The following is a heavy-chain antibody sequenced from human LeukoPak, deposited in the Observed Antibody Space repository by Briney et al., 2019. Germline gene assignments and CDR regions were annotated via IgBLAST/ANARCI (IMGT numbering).Heavy chain of an antibody. J-gene: IGHJ4*02. V-gene: IGHV3-53*01. CDR3: SGVTSTRDYFDY. Sequence: GGSLRLSCAASGFTVSSNYMSWVRQAPGKGLEWVSVIYSGGSTYYADSVKGRFTISKDNSKNTLYLQMNSLRAEDTAVYYCSGVTSTRDYFDYWGQGTLVTVSS. CDR1: GFTVSSNY. CDR2: IYSGGST. D-gene: IGHD2-2*01.